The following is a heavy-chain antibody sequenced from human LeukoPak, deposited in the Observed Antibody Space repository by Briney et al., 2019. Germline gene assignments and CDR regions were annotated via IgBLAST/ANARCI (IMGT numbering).Heavy chain of an antibody. V-gene: IGHV3-23*01. CDR2: ISGSGGST. Sequence: GGSLRLSCAASGFTFSSYAMSWVRQAPGKGLEWVTAISGSGGSTYYADSVKGRFTISRDNSKNTLYLQMNSLRAEDTAVYYCASRGFVVVARVDYWGQGTLVTVSS. CDR1: GFTFSSYA. D-gene: IGHD2-2*01. CDR3: ASRGFVVVARVDY. J-gene: IGHJ4*02.